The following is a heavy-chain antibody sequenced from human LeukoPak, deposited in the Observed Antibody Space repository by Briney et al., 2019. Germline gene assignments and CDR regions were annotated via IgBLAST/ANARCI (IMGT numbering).Heavy chain of an antibody. J-gene: IGHJ4*02. CDR3: AKGGPLRYFDWTHPGPEEAVYY. CDR2: ISGSGGST. CDR1: GFTFSSYA. Sequence: PGGSLRLSCAASGFTFSSYAMSWVRQAPGKGLEWVSAISGSGGSTYYADSVKGRFTISRDNSKNTLYLQMNSLRAEDTAVYYCAKGGPLRYFDWTHPGPEEAVYYWGQGTLVTVSS. V-gene: IGHV3-23*01. D-gene: IGHD3-9*01.